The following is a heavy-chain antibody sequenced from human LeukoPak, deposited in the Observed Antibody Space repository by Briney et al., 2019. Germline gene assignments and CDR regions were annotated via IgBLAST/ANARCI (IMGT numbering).Heavy chain of an antibody. V-gene: IGHV4-34*01. CDR2: INHSGST. Sequence: SETLSLTCAVYGGSFSGYYWSWIRQPPGKGLEWIGEINHSGSTNYNPSLKSRVTISVGTSKNQFSLKLSSVTAADTAVYYCARGQEGYSYGYDFDYWGQGTLVTVSS. CDR1: GGSFSGYY. J-gene: IGHJ4*02. D-gene: IGHD5-18*01. CDR3: ARGQEGYSYGYDFDY.